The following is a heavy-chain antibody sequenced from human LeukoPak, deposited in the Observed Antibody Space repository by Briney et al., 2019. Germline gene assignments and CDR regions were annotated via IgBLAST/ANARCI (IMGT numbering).Heavy chain of an antibody. CDR1: GFTFSDYY. CDR3: ARDIYYYDSSGYYFPGGSDY. D-gene: IGHD3-22*01. Sequence: GGSLRLSCAASGFTFSDYYMSWIRQAPGKGLEWVSYISSVGSTIYYADSVKGRFTISRDNAKNSLYLQMNSLRAEDTAVYYCARDIYYYDSSGYYFPGGSDYWGQGTLVTVSS. J-gene: IGHJ4*02. CDR2: ISSVGSTI. V-gene: IGHV3-11*04.